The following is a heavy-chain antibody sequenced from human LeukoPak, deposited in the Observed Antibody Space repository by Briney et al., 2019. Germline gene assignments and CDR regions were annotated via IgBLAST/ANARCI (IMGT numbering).Heavy chain of an antibody. CDR1: GYTFSSYY. Sequence: ASVKVSCKASGYTFSSYYMHWVRQAPGQGLEWMGIINPMGGSTSYAQKFQGRVTTTRDTSTSTVYMELSSLRSEDTAVYYCARAGGEYCSSTTCYNDYWGQGTLVTVSS. V-gene: IGHV1-46*01. CDR3: ARAGGEYCSSTTCYNDY. D-gene: IGHD2-2*02. CDR2: INPMGGST. J-gene: IGHJ4*02.